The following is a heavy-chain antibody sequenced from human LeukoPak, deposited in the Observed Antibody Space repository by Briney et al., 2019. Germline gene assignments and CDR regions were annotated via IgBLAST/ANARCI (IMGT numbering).Heavy chain of an antibody. CDR2: TLYDGSRK. Sequence: GSLRLSCAGSGFIFGSYVMSWVRQTPGMGLQWVALTLYDGSRKYYEDSVKGRFIISRDNSKNTLYLQMDSLRVEDTAIYYCARERQALYSMDVWGQGTTVTVSS. V-gene: IGHV3-30*02. CDR1: GFIFGSYV. CDR3: ARERQALYSMDV. J-gene: IGHJ6*02.